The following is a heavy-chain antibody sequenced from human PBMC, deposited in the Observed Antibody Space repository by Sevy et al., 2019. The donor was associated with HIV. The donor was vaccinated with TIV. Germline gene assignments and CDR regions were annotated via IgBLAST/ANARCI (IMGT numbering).Heavy chain of an antibody. CDR1: GDSISTSNYY. D-gene: IGHD2-21*01. V-gene: IGHV4-39*01. CDR2: IYYTGST. CDR3: ARRLSIYYYFDY. Sequence: SETLSLTCTVSGDSISTSNYYWGWIRQPPGKGLEWIGSIYYTGSTYWHPSLKSRVTISVDTSKNQFSLKLSSVTAADTAVYYCARRLSIYYYFDYWGQGTLVTVSS. J-gene: IGHJ4*02.